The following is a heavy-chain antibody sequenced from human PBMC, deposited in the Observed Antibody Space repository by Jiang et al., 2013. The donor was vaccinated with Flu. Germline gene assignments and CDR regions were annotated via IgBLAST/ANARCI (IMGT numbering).Heavy chain of an antibody. Sequence: GAEVKKPGESLKISCKGSGYSFTSYWIGWVRQMPGKGLEWMGIIYPGDSDTRYSPSFQGQVTISADKSISTAYLQWSSLKASDTAMYYCARRTHYYDSSGYYYREGAEYFQHWGQGTLVTVSS. CDR2: IYPGDSDT. CDR1: GYSFTSYW. CDR3: ARRTHYYDSSGYYYREGAEYFQH. D-gene: IGHD3-22*01. J-gene: IGHJ1*01. V-gene: IGHV5-51*01.